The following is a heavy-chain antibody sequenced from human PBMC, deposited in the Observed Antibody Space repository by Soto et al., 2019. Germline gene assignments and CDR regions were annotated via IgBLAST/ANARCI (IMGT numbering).Heavy chain of an antibody. CDR3: AREVDSPHYYYYMDV. CDR1: GFTFSSYA. V-gene: IGHV3-64*01. J-gene: IGHJ6*03. CDR2: ISSNGGST. D-gene: IGHD3-22*01. Sequence: EVQLVESGGGLVQPGGSLRLSCAASGFTFSSYAMHWVRQAPGKGLEYVSAISSNGGSTYYANSVKGRFTISRDNSKNTLYLQMGSLRAEDMAVYYCAREVDSPHYYYYMDVWGKGTTVTVSS.